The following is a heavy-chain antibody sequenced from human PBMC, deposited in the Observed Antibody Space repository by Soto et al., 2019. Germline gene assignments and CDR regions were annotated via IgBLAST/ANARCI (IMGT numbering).Heavy chain of an antibody. J-gene: IGHJ5*02. CDR1: GGSISSGGYS. D-gene: IGHD2-15*01. CDR3: AREVVVVAAHGYNWFDP. V-gene: IGHV4-30-2*01. CDR2: IYHSGST. Sequence: QLQLQESGSGLVKPSQTLSLTCAVSGGSISSGGYSWSWIRQPPGKGLEWIGYIYHSGSTYYNPXLKSRVTISVXXSXNXXSLKLSSVTAADTAVYYCAREVVVVAAHGYNWFDPWGQGTLVTVSS.